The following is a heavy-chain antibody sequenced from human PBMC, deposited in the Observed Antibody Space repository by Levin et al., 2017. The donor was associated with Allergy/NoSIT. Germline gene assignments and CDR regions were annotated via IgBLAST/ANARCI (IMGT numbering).Heavy chain of an antibody. D-gene: IGHD1-26*01. CDR2: IKDDGSDK. Sequence: GESLNISCAASGLTFSSHWMSWVRQAPGKGLEWVANIKDDGSDKDYVASVKGRFTISRDNDKNSLYLQMNSLRDEDTALYYCARDKGTPTGTWEGFDYWGQGTLVTVSS. CDR3: ARDKGTPTGTWEGFDY. V-gene: IGHV3-7*01. CDR1: GLTFSSHW. J-gene: IGHJ4*02.